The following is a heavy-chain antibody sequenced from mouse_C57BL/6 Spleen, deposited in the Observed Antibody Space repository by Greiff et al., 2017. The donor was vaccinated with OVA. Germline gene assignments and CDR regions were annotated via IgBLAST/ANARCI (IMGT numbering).Heavy chain of an antibody. D-gene: IGHD2-1*01. V-gene: IGHV1-52*01. CDR3: ARDYGNYLAY. Sequence: LQPGAELVRPGSSVKLSCKASGYTFTSYWMHWVKQRPIQGLEWIGNIDPSDSETHYNQKFKDKATLTVDKSSSTAYMQLSSLTSEDSAVYYCARDYGNYLAYWGQGTLVTVSA. J-gene: IGHJ3*01. CDR2: IDPSDSET. CDR1: GYTFTSYW.